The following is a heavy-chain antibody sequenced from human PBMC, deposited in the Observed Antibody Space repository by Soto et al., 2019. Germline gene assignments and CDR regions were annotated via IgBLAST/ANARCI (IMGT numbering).Heavy chain of an antibody. V-gene: IGHV6-1*01. CDR3: ARDTPGPLSFDP. CDR1: GDSVASNSAA. Sequence: SQTLSLTCAISGDSVASNSAAWNWIRQSPSRGLEWLGRTYYRSKWYNDYAISVRGRLTISPDTSKNQFALHVTSVTPEDTAVYYCARDTPGPLSFDPWGQGSQVTVSS. J-gene: IGHJ5*02. CDR2: TYYRSKWYN.